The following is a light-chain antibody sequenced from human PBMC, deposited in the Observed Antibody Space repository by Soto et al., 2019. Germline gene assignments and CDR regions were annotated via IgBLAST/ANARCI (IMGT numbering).Light chain of an antibody. V-gene: IGKV3-20*01. J-gene: IGKJ2*01. CDR2: GAS. Sequence: EIVLTQSPGTLSLSPGEKATLSCRASRSVSSRYLAWYQQKAGQAPRLLISGASSRATGIPDRFSGSGSVTDFTLIISRLEPEDVAIYYCHQYGYSPNTFGQETKVEIK. CDR1: RSVSSRY. CDR3: HQYGYSPNT.